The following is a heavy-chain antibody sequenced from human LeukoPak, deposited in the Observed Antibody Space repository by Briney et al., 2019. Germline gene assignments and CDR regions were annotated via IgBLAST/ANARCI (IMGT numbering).Heavy chain of an antibody. CDR3: ARDGDPAFLPAAIGDLGY. CDR2: ISYDGSNK. D-gene: IGHD2-2*02. J-gene: IGHJ4*02. CDR1: GFTFSSYA. Sequence: PGGSLRLSCAASGFTFSSYAMHWVRQAPGKGLEWVAVISYDGSNKYYADSVKGRFTISRDNSKNTLYLQMNSLRAEDTAVYYCARDGDPAFLPAAIGDLGYWGQGTLVTVSS. V-gene: IGHV3-30-3*01.